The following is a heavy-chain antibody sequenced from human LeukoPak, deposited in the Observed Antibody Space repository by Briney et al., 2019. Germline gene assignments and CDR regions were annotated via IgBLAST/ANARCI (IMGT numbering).Heavy chain of an antibody. D-gene: IGHD3-10*01. CDR1: GFTLSVYW. CDR2: INSDGSTT. V-gene: IGHV3-74*01. Sequence: GGSLRLSCAASGFTLSVYWMNWLRQGPGKGLVWVSRINSDGSTTSYADSVKGRFTISRDNAKNTLYLQMNSLRAEDTAVYYCVRGPYSGSATYYNDYWGQGTLVTVSS. J-gene: IGHJ4*02. CDR3: VRGPYSGSATYYNDY.